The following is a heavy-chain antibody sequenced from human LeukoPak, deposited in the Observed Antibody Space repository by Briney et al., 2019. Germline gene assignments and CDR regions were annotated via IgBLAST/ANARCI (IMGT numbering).Heavy chain of an antibody. Sequence: QPGRSLRLSCAASGFTFSSYGMHWVRQAPGKGLEWVAVIWYDGSNKYYADPVKGRFTISRDNSKNTLYLQMNSLRAEDTAVYYCARGGGGVVAVRGVMFDYWGQGTLVTVSS. J-gene: IGHJ4*02. V-gene: IGHV3-33*01. D-gene: IGHD3-10*01. CDR2: IWYDGSNK. CDR3: ARGGGGVVAVRGVMFDY. CDR1: GFTFSSYG.